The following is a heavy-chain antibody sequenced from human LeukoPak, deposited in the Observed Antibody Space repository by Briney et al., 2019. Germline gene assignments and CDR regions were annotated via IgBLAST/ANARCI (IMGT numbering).Heavy chain of an antibody. CDR1: GYTFTSYG. Sequence: VASVKVSCEASGYTFTSYGISWVRQAPGQGLEWMGWISTYNGNTNYTQKFQGRVTMTTDTSTSTAYMELRSLRSDDTAVYYCARNYYDSSGYFGFDYWGQGTLVTVFS. V-gene: IGHV1-18*01. CDR2: ISTYNGNT. J-gene: IGHJ4*02. CDR3: ARNYYDSSGYFGFDY. D-gene: IGHD3-22*01.